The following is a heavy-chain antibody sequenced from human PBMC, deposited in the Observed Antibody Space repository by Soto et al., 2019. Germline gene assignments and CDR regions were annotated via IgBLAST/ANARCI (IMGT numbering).Heavy chain of an antibody. J-gene: IGHJ4*02. CDR2: ISAYNGNT. CDR1: GYTFTSYG. CDR3: ARGEIVVVIGDY. V-gene: IGHV1-18*01. Sequence: QVQLVQSGAEVKKPGASVKVSCKASGYTFTSYGISWVRQAPGQGLEWMGWISAYNGNTNYAQKLQGRVTMTTDTATSRGYRELRSLRSDDAAVYYCARGEIVVVIGDYWGQGTLVTVSS. D-gene: IGHD3-22*01.